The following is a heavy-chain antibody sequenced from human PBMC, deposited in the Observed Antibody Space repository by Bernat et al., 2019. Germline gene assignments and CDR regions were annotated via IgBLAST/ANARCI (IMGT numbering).Heavy chain of an antibody. Sequence: QLQLQESGPGLVKPSETLSLSCTVSGDSVSSSSYYWGWIRQPPGKGLEWIGTIYYSGRTYYNPSLKSRVTTSVDTSKNQFSLNLSSVTAAETAVYYCARLPQCSSAVCSFYGMDVWGQGTTVTVS. CDR2: IYYSGRT. J-gene: IGHJ6*02. CDR3: ARLPQCSSAVCSFYGMDV. D-gene: IGHD6-19*01. V-gene: IGHV4-39*01. CDR1: GDSVSSSSYY.